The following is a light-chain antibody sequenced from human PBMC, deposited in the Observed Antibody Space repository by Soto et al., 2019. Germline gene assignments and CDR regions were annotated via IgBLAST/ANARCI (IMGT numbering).Light chain of an antibody. CDR3: QQYNRWPPT. V-gene: IGKV3-15*01. Sequence: EIVMTQSPASLSVSPGERATLSCRASQSVSSNLAWYLQKPGQVPRLLIYDSSTRATGVPARFSGSGSGTEFTLTISSLQSEDFAVYYCQQYNRWPPTFGQGTMVEIK. CDR2: DSS. CDR1: QSVSSN. J-gene: IGKJ1*01.